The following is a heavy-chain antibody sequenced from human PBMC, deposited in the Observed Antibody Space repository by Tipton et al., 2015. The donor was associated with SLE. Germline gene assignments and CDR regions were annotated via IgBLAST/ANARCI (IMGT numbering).Heavy chain of an antibody. V-gene: IGHV3-23*01. Sequence: SLRLSCAGSGFTFSSHAMSWVRQVPGKGLECVSVISTSDHTTYYSDSVKGRFTISRDNSKNTLYLQMNSLRVEDTAIYYCAKDLDSSAYNIFDYWGQGTQVTVSP. D-gene: IGHD6-19*01. CDR1: GFTFSSHA. J-gene: IGHJ4*02. CDR2: ISTSDHTT. CDR3: AKDLDSSAYNIFDY.